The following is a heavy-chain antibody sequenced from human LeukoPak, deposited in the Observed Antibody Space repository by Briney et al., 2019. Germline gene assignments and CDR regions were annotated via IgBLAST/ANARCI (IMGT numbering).Heavy chain of an antibody. CDR2: ISYDGSNK. D-gene: IGHD6-19*01. Sequence: GRSLRLSCAASGFTFSSYAMHWVRQAPGKGLEWVAVISYDGSNKYYADSVKGRFTISRDNSKNTLYLQMNSLRAEDTAVYYCARGISVAGTGPKFDYWGQGTLVTVSS. CDR1: GFTFSSYA. V-gene: IGHV3-30-3*01. J-gene: IGHJ4*02. CDR3: ARGISVAGTGPKFDY.